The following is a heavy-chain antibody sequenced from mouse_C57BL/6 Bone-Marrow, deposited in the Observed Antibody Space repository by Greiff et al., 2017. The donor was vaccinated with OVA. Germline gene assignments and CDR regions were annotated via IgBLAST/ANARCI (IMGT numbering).Heavy chain of an antibody. CDR3: ARGEDYSNYGWYFDV. CDR2: IYPGSGST. D-gene: IGHD2-5*01. J-gene: IGHJ1*03. CDR1: GYTFTSYW. Sequence: QVQLNESGAELVKPGASVKMSCKASGYTFTSYWITWVKQRPGQGLEWIGDIYPGSGSTNYNEKFKSKATLTVDTSSSTAYMQLSSLTSEDSAVYYCARGEDYSNYGWYFDVWGTGTTVTVSS. V-gene: IGHV1-55*01.